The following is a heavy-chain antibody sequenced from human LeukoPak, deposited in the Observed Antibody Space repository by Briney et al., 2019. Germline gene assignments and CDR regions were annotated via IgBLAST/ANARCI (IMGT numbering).Heavy chain of an antibody. CDR1: GGSVSSGSYY. J-gene: IGHJ4*02. D-gene: IGHD5-24*01. Sequence: SETLSLTCTVSGGSVSSGSYYWSWIRQPPGKGLEWIGYIYYSGSTNYNPSLKSRVTISVDTSKNQFSLKLSSVTAADTAVYYCVRRGILEMATTLDYWGQGTLVTVSS. CDR3: VRRGILEMATTLDY. V-gene: IGHV4-61*01. CDR2: IYYSGST.